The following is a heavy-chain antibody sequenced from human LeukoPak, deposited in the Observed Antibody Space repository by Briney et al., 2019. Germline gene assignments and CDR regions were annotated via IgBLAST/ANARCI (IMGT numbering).Heavy chain of an antibody. D-gene: IGHD2-2*01. Sequence: GGSLRLSCAASGFTFSSYSMNWVRQAPGKGLEWVSSISSSSSYIYYADSVKGRFTISRDNAKNSLYLQMNSLRAEDAAVYYCVKDPDPRYCSSTSCSPIWGQGTMVTVSS. V-gene: IGHV3-21*01. CDR1: GFTFSSYS. J-gene: IGHJ3*02. CDR3: VKDPDPRYCSSTSCSPI. CDR2: ISSSSSYI.